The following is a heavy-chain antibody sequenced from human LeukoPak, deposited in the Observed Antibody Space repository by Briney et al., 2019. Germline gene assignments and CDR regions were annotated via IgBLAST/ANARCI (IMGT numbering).Heavy chain of an antibody. V-gene: IGHV4-59*01. CDR3: ASSYDFWSGYRKGLYY. D-gene: IGHD3-3*01. J-gene: IGHJ4*02. Sequence: PSETLSLTCTVFDDSITDYYWSWIRQPPGKGLECIGYILNTGNTNYNPSLQSRVTMSLDTSKNHFSLKLTSVTAADTAVYYCASSYDFWSGYRKGLYYWGQGTLVTVSS. CDR1: DDSITDYY. CDR2: ILNTGNT.